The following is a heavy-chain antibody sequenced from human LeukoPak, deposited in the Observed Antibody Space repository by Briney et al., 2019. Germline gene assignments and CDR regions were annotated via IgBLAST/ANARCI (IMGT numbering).Heavy chain of an antibody. D-gene: IGHD6-13*01. V-gene: IGHV5-10-1*01. J-gene: IGHJ4*02. CDR1: GYSFTSHW. CDR3: ASHGYSSSWSFDY. CDR2: IDPSDSYT. Sequence: GESLRISCKGSGYSFTSHWISWVRQMPGKGLEWMGRIDPSDSYTNYSPSFQGHVTISADKSISTAYLQWSSLKASDTAMYYCASHGYSSSWSFDYWGQGTLVTVSS.